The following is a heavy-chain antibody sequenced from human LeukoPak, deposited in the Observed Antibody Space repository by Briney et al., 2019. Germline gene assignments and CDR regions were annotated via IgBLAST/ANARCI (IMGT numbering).Heavy chain of an antibody. CDR2: IWYDGSNK. CDR3: ARLPYYGDYFDY. Sequence: PGGSLRLSCTASGFTFSSYAMTWVRQAPGKGLEWVAVIWYDGSNKYYADSVKGRLTISRDNSKNTLYLQMNSLRAEDTAVYYCARLPYYGDYFDYWGQGTLVTVSS. V-gene: IGHV3-33*08. CDR1: GFTFSSYA. J-gene: IGHJ4*02. D-gene: IGHD4-17*01.